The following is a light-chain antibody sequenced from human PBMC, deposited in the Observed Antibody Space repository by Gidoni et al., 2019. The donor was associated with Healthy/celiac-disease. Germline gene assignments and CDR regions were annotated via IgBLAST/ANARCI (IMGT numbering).Light chain of an antibody. CDR1: QSVSSSY. Sequence: EIVLTHSPGTLSLSPGERATLSCRASQSVSSSYLAWYQQKPGQAPRLLIYGASSRATGIPDRFSGSGSGTDFTLTISRLEPEDFAVYYCQQYGSSPWTFXXXTKVEIK. J-gene: IGKJ1*01. V-gene: IGKV3-20*01. CDR2: GAS. CDR3: QQYGSSPWT.